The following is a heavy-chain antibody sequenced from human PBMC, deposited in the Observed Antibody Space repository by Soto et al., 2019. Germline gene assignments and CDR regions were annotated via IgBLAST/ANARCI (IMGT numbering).Heavy chain of an antibody. Sequence: GGSLRLSCAASGFTFSSYAMHWVRQAPGKGLEWVAVISYDGSNKYYADSVKGRFTISRDNSKNTLYLQMNSLRAEDTAVYYCARDSGSSSWHDAFDIWGQGTMVTVSS. CDR2: ISYDGSNK. D-gene: IGHD6-13*01. CDR3: ARDSGSSSWHDAFDI. V-gene: IGHV3-30-3*01. CDR1: GFTFSSYA. J-gene: IGHJ3*02.